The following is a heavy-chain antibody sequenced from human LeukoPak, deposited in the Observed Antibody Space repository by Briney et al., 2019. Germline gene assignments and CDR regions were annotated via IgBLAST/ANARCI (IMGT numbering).Heavy chain of an antibody. Sequence: GGSLRLSCAASGFTFGDFYMSWLRQTPGKGLEWVSYISATGTAMDYADSVKGRFTISRDNAKDSLYLQMNNLGAEDTAVYYCAKGHTYGMTWGQGTLVTVSS. CDR2: ISATGTAM. V-gene: IGHV3-11*01. CDR3: AKGHTYGMT. CDR1: GFTFGDFY. D-gene: IGHD5-18*01. J-gene: IGHJ1*01.